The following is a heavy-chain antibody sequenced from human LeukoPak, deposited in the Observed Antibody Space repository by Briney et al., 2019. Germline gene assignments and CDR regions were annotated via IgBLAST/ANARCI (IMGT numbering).Heavy chain of an antibody. J-gene: IGHJ3*02. D-gene: IGHD2-21*01. CDR1: GYTFTSYD. V-gene: IGHV1-8*03. Sequence: GASVKVSCKASGYTFTSYDINWVRQAPGQGLEWMGWMNPNSGNTGYAQKFQGRVTITRNTSISTAYMELSSLRSEDTAVYYCARALIGRDAFDIWAKGQWSPSLQ. CDR3: ARALIGRDAFDI. CDR2: MNPNSGNT.